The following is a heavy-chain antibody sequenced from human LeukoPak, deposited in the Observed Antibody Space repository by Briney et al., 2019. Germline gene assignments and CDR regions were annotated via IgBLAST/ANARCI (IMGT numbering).Heavy chain of an antibody. CDR3: AKDRYYDILTGYIDY. CDR2: IRYDGSNK. V-gene: IGHV3-30*02. J-gene: IGHJ4*02. Sequence: GGSLRLSCAASGFTFSSYGMHWVRQAPGKGLEGVAFIRYDGSNKYYADSVKGRFTISRDNSKNTLYLQMNSLRAGDTAVYYCAKDRYYDILTGYIDYWGQGTLVTVSS. CDR1: GFTFSSYG. D-gene: IGHD3-9*01.